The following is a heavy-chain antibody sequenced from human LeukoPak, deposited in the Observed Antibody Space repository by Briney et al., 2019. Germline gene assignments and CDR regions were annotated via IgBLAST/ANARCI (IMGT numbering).Heavy chain of an antibody. Sequence: ASVTVSCKASGYTFTGYYMHWVRQAPGQGLEWMGWINPNSGGTNYAQKFQGRVTMTRDTSISTAYMELSRLRSDDTAVYYCARDRGQWLSHYNWFDPWGQGTLVTVSS. J-gene: IGHJ5*02. CDR3: ARDRGQWLSHYNWFDP. V-gene: IGHV1-2*02. D-gene: IGHD6-19*01. CDR1: GYTFTGYY. CDR2: INPNSGGT.